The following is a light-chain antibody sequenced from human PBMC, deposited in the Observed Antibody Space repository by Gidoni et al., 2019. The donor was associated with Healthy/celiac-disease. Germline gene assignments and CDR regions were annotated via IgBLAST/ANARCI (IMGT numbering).Light chain of an antibody. J-gene: IGKJ5*01. CDR2: GAS. CDR3: QQYNNWLSIT. V-gene: IGKV3-15*01. CDR1: QSVSSN. Sequence: EIVMTQSPATLSVSPGERATLSCRASQSVSSNLAWYQQKPGQAPRLLIYGASTRATGIPARFSGSGSGTEFTLTISSLQSEDIAVYYCQQYNNWLSITFGQXTRLEIK.